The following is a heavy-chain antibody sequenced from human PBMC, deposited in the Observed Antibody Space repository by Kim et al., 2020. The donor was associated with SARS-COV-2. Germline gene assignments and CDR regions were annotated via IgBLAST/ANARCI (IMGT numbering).Heavy chain of an antibody. V-gene: IGHV1-46*01. J-gene: IGHJ3*02. CDR3: ARDTVPAAISYYAFDI. D-gene: IGHD2-2*01. Sequence: KFQGRVTMTRDTSTSTVYMELSSLRSEDTAVYYCARDTVPAAISYYAFDIWGQGTMVTVSS.